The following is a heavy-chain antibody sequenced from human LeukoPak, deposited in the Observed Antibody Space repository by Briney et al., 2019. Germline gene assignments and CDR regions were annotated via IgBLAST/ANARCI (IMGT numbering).Heavy chain of an antibody. CDR2: IYYSGST. D-gene: IGHD2-2*01. CDR3: ARAVIVVVPAARTYYFDY. Sequence: SETLSLTCTVSGGSISSGGYHWSWIRQHPGKGLEWIGYIYYSGSTYYNPSLKSRVTISVDTSKNQFSLKLSSVTAADTAVYYCARAVIVVVPAARTYYFDYWGQGALVTVSS. V-gene: IGHV4-31*03. J-gene: IGHJ4*02. CDR1: GGSISSGGYH.